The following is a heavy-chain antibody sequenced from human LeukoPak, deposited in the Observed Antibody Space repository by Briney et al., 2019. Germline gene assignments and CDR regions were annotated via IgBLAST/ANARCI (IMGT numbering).Heavy chain of an antibody. J-gene: IGHJ4*02. Sequence: GGSLRLSCAASGFTFITYALHWVRQGPGKGLEWVAVISYDGSNKYYADSVKGRFTISRDNSKNTLYLQMSSLSAEDTAVYYCARTTTPHYYGTGSYALGYWGQGTLVTVSS. CDR2: ISYDGSNK. V-gene: IGHV3-30-3*01. CDR1: GFTFITYA. CDR3: ARTTTPHYYGTGSYALGY. D-gene: IGHD3-10*01.